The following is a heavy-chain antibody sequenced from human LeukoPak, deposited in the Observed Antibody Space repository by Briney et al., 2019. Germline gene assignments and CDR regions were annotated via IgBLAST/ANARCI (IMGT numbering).Heavy chain of an antibody. J-gene: IGHJ4*02. CDR3: AINKGYSLNAYFDS. CDR1: GGTFSSHA. V-gene: IGHV1-69*13. D-gene: IGHD2-15*01. Sequence: GASVKVSCKAPGGTFSSHAISWVRQAPGQGLEWMGGISPIFGTAKYAQKFKDSVTITADESTSTAYMEVSGLRCEDTAVYYCAINKGYSLNAYFDSWGQGTLVTVSS. CDR2: ISPIFGTA.